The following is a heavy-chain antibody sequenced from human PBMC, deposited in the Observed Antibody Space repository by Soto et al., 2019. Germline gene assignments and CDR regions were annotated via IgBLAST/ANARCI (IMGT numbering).Heavy chain of an antibody. CDR2: VSGSGGST. Sequence: TGGSLRLSCAASGFTFSSYAMSWVRQAPGKGLEWISAVSGSGGSTYYADSVKGRFTISRDNSKDTLYLQMNNLRAEDTAVYYCAKPPDYNWNDYWGQGTLVTVPS. J-gene: IGHJ4*02. V-gene: IGHV3-23*01. CDR1: GFTFSSYA. D-gene: IGHD1-20*01. CDR3: AKPPDYNWNDY.